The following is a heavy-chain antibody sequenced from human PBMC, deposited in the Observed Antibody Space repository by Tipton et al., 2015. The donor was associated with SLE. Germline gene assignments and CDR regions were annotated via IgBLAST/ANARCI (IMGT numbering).Heavy chain of an antibody. V-gene: IGHV1-69*01. J-gene: IGHJ6*02. CDR3: ATGEWGAATLRYYYGMDV. CDR1: GGTFSSYA. CDR2: IIPILGIA. D-gene: IGHD2-15*01. Sequence: QLVQSGPEVKKPGSSVKVSCKASGGTFSSYAISWVRQAPGQGLEWMGGIIPILGIANYAQKFQGRVTITTDESTSTAYMELSSLGSEDAAGYYCATGEWGAATLRYYYGMDVWGQGTTVTVSS.